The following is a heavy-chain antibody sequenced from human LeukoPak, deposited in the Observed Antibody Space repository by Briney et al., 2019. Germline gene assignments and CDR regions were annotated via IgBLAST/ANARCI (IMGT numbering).Heavy chain of an antibody. Sequence: GGSLRLSCAASGFTFSSYGMHWVRQAPGKGLEWVAVIWYDGSNKYYADSVKGRLSISRDNAKNSLYLQMNSLRAEDTALYYCVRDISGYYFDYWGQGTLVTVSS. CDR1: GFTFSSYG. CDR3: VRDISGYYFDY. J-gene: IGHJ4*02. CDR2: IWYDGSNK. V-gene: IGHV3-33*01. D-gene: IGHD3-22*01.